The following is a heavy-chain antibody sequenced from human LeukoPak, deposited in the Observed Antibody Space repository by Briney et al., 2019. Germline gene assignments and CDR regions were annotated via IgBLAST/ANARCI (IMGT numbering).Heavy chain of an antibody. V-gene: IGHV4-59*12. CDR1: GGSISSYY. J-gene: IGHJ6*03. CDR2: IYYSGST. D-gene: IGHD3-10*01. Sequence: SETLSLTCTVSGGSISSYYWSWIRQPPGKGLEWIGYIYYSGSTNYNPSLKSRVTISVDTSKNQFSLKLSSVTAADTAVYYCAREMSSGSRYYYYMDVWGKGTTVTVSS. CDR3: AREMSSGSRYYYYMDV.